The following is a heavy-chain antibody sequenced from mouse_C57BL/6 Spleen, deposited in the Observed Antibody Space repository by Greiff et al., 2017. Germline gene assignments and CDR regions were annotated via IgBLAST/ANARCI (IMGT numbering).Heavy chain of an antibody. D-gene: IGHD1-1*01. J-gene: IGHJ4*01. CDR1: GYTFTSYW. CDR2: IDPSDSET. V-gene: IGHV1-52*01. Sequence: VQLQQPGAELVRPGSSVKLSCKASGYTFTSYWMHWVKQRPIQGLEWIGNIDPSDSETHYNQKFKDKATLTVDKSSSTAYMQLSSLTSEDSAVYYCARVGITTVVEDYAMDYWGQGTSVTVSS. CDR3: ARVGITTVVEDYAMDY.